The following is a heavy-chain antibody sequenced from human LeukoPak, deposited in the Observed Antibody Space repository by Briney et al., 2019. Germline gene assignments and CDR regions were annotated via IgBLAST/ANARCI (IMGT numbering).Heavy chain of an antibody. V-gene: IGHV3-48*03. CDR3: ARGRWLPGSLDN. J-gene: IGHJ4*01. CDR2: HSTDDRAI. D-gene: IGHD5-24*01. CDR1: GFTLSSCH. Sequence: GGSLRLSCVASGFTLSSCHMSWVRQAPGRGLEWISYHSTDDRAINYADSVKGRYTISRDNAKNSLYLQMKSLRAEDTAVYYCARGRWLPGSLDNWGHGALVTVSS.